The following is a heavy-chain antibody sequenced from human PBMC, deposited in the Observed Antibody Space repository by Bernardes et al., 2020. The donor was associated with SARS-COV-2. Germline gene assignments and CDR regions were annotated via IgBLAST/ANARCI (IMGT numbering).Heavy chain of an antibody. CDR1: GYTLSDYY. CDR2: INPHSGGT. Sequence: ASVKVSCKASGYTLSDYYMHWVRQAPGQGLEWMGWINPHSGGTNYAQKFQGRVTVTRDTSISTAYMELSRLTSDDTAVYYCARELGIRAFDIWGQGTTVTVSS. J-gene: IGHJ3*02. CDR3: ARELGIRAFDI. V-gene: IGHV1-2*02. D-gene: IGHD1-26*01.